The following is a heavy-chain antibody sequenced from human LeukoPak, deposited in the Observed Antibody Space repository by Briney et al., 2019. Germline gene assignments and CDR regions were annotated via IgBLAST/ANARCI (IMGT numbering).Heavy chain of an antibody. Sequence: ASVKVSCKASGYTFTSYYMHWVRQAPGQGLEWMGIINPSGGSTSYAQKFQGRVTITADESTSTAYMELSSLRSEDTAVYYCARDRGRIYYGSGSYTIDYWGQGTLVTVSS. V-gene: IGHV1-46*01. D-gene: IGHD3-10*01. CDR2: INPSGGST. CDR1: GYTFTSYY. J-gene: IGHJ4*02. CDR3: ARDRGRIYYGSGSYTIDY.